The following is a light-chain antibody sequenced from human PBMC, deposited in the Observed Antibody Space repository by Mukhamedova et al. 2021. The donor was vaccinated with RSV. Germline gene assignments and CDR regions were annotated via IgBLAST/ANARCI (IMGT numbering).Light chain of an antibody. Sequence: TGTSSDVGGYNYVSWYQQHPGKAPKLMIYEVSKRPSGVPDRFSGSKSGNTASLTVSGLQAEDEADYYCCSYAGSSTYVFGTGTKV. J-gene: IGLJ1*01. CDR3: CSYAGSSTYV. V-gene: IGLV2-8*01. CDR2: EVS. CDR1: SSDVGGYNY.